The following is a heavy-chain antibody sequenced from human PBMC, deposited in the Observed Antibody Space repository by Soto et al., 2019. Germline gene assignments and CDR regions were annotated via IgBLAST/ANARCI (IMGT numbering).Heavy chain of an antibody. J-gene: IGHJ6*02. D-gene: IGHD2-21*01. Sequence: PGESLKISCKGSGYSFTSYWISWVRQMPGKGLEWMGRIDPSDSYTNYSPSFQGHVTISADKSISTAYLQWSSLKASDTAMYYCAGLHSIGYYYYGMDVWGQGTTVTVSS. CDR3: AGLHSIGYYYYGMDV. CDR1: GYSFTSYW. CDR2: IDPSDSYT. V-gene: IGHV5-10-1*01.